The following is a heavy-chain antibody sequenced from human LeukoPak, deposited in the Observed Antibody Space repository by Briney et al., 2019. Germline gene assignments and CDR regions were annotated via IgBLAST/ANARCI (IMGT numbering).Heavy chain of an antibody. CDR1: GFTFSRYG. J-gene: IGHJ5*02. CDR2: IRYEGSNK. D-gene: IGHD2-8*01. CDR3: AKTETIYCINGCTPFDL. Sequence: GGALRLSCAASGFTFSRYGMHWVGQAPGKGLGGVAFIRYEGSNKYYADAVKGRFTIYRDNSKKKLYLQMNSLRAEDTAVYYCAKTETIYCINGCTPFDLWGQGTLVTVSS. V-gene: IGHV3-30*02.